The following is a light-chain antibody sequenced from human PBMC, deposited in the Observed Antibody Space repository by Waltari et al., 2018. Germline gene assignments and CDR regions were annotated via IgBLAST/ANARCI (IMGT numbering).Light chain of an antibody. Sequence: DIVMTQSPDSLAVSLGGRAPTNCKSRQSVLYSSNNKNYLAWYQQKPGQPPKLLIYWASTRESGVPDRFSGSGSGTDFTLTISSLQAEDVAVYYCQQYYSTPQTFGQGTKVEIK. CDR2: WAS. J-gene: IGKJ1*01. CDR1: QSVLYSSNNKNY. CDR3: QQYYSTPQT. V-gene: IGKV4-1*01.